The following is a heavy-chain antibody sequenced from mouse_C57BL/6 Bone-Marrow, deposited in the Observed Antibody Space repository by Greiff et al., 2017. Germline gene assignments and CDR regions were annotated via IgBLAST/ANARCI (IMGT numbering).Heavy chain of an antibody. CDR1: GYTFTDYY. D-gene: IGHD1-1*01. V-gene: IGHV1-76*01. CDR2: IYPGSGNT. CDR3: AREITTVVADWYFDV. Sequence: VQLQQSGAELVRPGASVKLSCKASGYTFTDYYINWVKQRPGQGLEWIARIYPGSGNTYYNEKFKGKATLTAEKSSSTAYMQLSSLTSEDSAVXFCAREITTVVADWYFDVWGTGTTVTVSS. J-gene: IGHJ1*03.